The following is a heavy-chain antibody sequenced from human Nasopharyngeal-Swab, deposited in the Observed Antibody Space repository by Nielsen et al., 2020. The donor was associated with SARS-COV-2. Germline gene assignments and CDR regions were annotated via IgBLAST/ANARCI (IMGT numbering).Heavy chain of an antibody. D-gene: IGHD2-2*01. CDR1: GGSFSGYY. J-gene: IGHJ6*02. V-gene: IGHV4-34*01. Sequence: SETLSLTCAVYGGSFSGYYWSWISQPPGKGLEWIGEINHSGSTNYNTSLKSRVTISVDTSKNQFSLKLSSVTAADTAVYYCVRYCSSTSCSLGMYVWGQGTTVTVSS. CDR3: VRYCSSTSCSLGMYV. CDR2: INHSGST.